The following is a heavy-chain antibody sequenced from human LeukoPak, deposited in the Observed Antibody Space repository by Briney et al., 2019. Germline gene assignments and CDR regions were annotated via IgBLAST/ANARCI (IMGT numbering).Heavy chain of an antibody. CDR2: ISSSGSTI. CDR1: GFTFSDYY. D-gene: IGHD2-8*01. Sequence: GGSLRLSCAASGFTFSDYYMGWIRQAPGKGLEWVSYISSSGSTIYYADSVKGRFTISRDNAKNSLYLQMNSLRAEDTAVYYCAKVLRSAYYMDVWGKGTTVTVSS. CDR3: AKVLRSAYYMDV. J-gene: IGHJ6*03. V-gene: IGHV3-11*01.